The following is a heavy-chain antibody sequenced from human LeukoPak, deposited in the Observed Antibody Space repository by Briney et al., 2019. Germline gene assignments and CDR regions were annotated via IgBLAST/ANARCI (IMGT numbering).Heavy chain of an antibody. CDR3: ASSTASRAFDM. D-gene: IGHD3-3*02. CDR1: GFTFSSYS. CDR2: ISSGSSTI. J-gene: IGHJ3*02. Sequence: QPGGSLGLSCAASGFTFSSYSMNWVRQAPGKGLEWFSYISSGSSTIYYADSVKGRFTISRDNAKNSLYVQMNSLRAEDTAVYYCASSTASRAFDMWGQGTMVTVSS. V-gene: IGHV3-48*01.